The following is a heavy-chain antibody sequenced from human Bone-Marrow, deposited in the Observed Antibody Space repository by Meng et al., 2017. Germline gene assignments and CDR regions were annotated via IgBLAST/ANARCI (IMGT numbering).Heavy chain of an antibody. D-gene: IGHD1-26*01. V-gene: IGHV1-46*01. CDR3: ARGSGSGSYHS. CDR2: IYPTGDST. Sequence: QVQLVQFVAEVKQPGASVRVSCKASGYTFTSYHIHWVRQAPGQGLEWMGIIYPTGDSTTYAQKFQGRVTMTRDTSTNTVYMELSSLRSDDTAVYYCARGSGSGSYHSWGQGTLVTVSS. CDR1: GYTFTSYH. J-gene: IGHJ4*02.